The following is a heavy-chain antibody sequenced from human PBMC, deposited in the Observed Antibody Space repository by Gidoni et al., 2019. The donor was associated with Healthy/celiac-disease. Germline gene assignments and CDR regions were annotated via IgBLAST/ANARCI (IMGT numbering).Heavy chain of an antibody. CDR2: ISSSSSYI. J-gene: IGHJ6*02. V-gene: IGHV3-21*01. D-gene: IGHD3-3*01. Sequence: EVQLVESGGGLVKPGGSLRLSCAASGFTFSSYSMHWVRQAPGKGLEWVSSISSSSSYIYYADSVKGRFTISRDNAKNSLYLQMNSLRAEDTAVYYCARDLQGYDFWSGYYPSGGMDVWGQGTTVTVSS. CDR3: ARDLQGYDFWSGYYPSGGMDV. CDR1: GFTFSSYS.